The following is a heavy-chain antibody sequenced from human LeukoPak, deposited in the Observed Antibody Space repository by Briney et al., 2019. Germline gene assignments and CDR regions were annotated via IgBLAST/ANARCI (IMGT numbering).Heavy chain of an antibody. Sequence: GGSLRLSCVASGFIFSNYWMHWVRQAPAKGLVWVSRSSSDGSSTVYADSVEGRFTISRDNAKNTLYLQMNSLRAEDTALYYCARDGDSTVDFDYWGQGTLVSVSS. CDR3: ARDGDSTVDFDY. J-gene: IGHJ4*02. D-gene: IGHD4-23*01. CDR2: SSSDGSST. V-gene: IGHV3-74*01. CDR1: GFIFSNYW.